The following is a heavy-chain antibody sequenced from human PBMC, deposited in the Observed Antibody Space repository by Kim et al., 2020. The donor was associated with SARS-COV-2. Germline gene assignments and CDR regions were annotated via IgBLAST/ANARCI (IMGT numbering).Heavy chain of an antibody. J-gene: IGHJ5*02. D-gene: IGHD3-10*01. CDR2: IYWNGGST. V-gene: IGHV3-20*04. Sequence: GGSLRLSCAASGFTFDDYGMSWVRQAPGKGLDWVSDIYWNGGSTAYVDSVQGRFTISRDNAKNSLYLQMNSLIADDTALYYCARRDAFGWFDTWGQGTLV. CDR3: ARRDAFGWFDT. CDR1: GFTFDDYG.